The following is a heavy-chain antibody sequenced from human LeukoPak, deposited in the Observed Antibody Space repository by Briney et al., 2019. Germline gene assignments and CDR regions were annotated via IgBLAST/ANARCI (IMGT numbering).Heavy chain of an antibody. CDR3: ARDQEGFDY. J-gene: IGHJ4*02. V-gene: IGHV1-69*01. Sequence: ASVKVSCKASGGTFIRFTISWVRQAPGQGFEWMGGITPIFGTANFAQKFQGRVSITADESTSTAFMELSSLRSEDTAVYYCARDQEGFDYWGQGTLVTVSS. CDR1: GGTFIRFT. CDR2: ITPIFGTA.